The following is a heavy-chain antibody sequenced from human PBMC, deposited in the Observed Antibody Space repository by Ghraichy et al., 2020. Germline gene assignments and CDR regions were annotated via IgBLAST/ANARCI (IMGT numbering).Heavy chain of an antibody. J-gene: IGHJ5*02. CDR2: IYYSGST. D-gene: IGHD1-7*01. CDR3: ARDSRGGTFRWFDP. Sequence: SETLSLTCTVSGGSISSYYWSWIRQPPGKGLEWIGYIYYSGSTNYNPSLKSRVTISVDTSKNQFSLKLSSVTAADTAVYYCARDSRGGTFRWFDPWGQGTLVTVSS. V-gene: IGHV4-59*01. CDR1: GGSISSYY.